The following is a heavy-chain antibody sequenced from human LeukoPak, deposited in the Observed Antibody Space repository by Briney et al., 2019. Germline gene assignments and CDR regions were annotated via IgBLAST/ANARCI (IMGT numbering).Heavy chain of an antibody. J-gene: IGHJ5*02. V-gene: IGHV3-74*01. Sequence: GGSLRLSCAASGFTFSNYWMHWVRQTPGKGLVWVSRILSDGSSTNYADSVKGRFTVSRDNAQNTLYLQINSLRAEDTAVYYCVRGYCSATSCYFSSSYKWFDPWGQGTLVTVSS. D-gene: IGHD2-2*01. CDR1: GFTFSNYW. CDR2: ILSDGSST. CDR3: VRGYCSATSCYFSSSYKWFDP.